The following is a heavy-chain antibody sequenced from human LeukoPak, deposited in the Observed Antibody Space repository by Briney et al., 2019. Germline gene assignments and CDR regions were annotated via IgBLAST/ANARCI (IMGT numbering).Heavy chain of an antibody. Sequence: GGSLRLSCAASGFTFSSYSMNWVRQAPGKGLEWVSSISSSSSYIYYADSVKGRFTISRDNSKNTLYLQMNSLRAEDTAVYYCARGARASYRAFDIWGQGTMVTVSS. CDR2: ISSSSSYI. CDR1: GFTFSSYS. V-gene: IGHV3-21*04. D-gene: IGHD6-6*01. J-gene: IGHJ3*02. CDR3: ARGARASYRAFDI.